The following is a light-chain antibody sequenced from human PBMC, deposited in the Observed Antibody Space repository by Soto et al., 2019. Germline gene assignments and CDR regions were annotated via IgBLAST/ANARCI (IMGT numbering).Light chain of an antibody. CDR2: DAS. V-gene: IGKV3-11*01. Sequence: EIVLTQSPATQSLSPGERATLSCRASQSVSSYLAWYQQKPGQAPRLLIYDASNRATGVPARFSGSGSGTDFTLTISSLEPEDFAVYYCQQRNSWPPYTFGQGTKVEIK. CDR1: QSVSSY. J-gene: IGKJ2*01. CDR3: QQRNSWPPYT.